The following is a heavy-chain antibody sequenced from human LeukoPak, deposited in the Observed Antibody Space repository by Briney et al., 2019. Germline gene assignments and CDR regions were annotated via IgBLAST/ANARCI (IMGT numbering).Heavy chain of an antibody. CDR2: IFGSGGSA. Sequence: GGSLRLSCAASGFTFGSYAMYWVRQAPGKGLEWVSGIFGSGGSAHYADSVKGRFTISRDNSKNTVYLQMDSLRAEYTATYYCAKTTTGYSSGRYPAWPIDYWGQGTLVTVSS. CDR3: AKTTTGYSSGRYPAWPIDY. D-gene: IGHD2-15*01. V-gene: IGHV3-23*01. CDR1: GFTFGSYA. J-gene: IGHJ4*02.